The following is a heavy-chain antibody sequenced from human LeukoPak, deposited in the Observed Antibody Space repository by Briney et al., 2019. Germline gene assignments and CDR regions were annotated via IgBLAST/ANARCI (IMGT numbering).Heavy chain of an antibody. V-gene: IGHV4-59*01. Sequence: PSETLSLTCTVSGVSISSYYWSWIRQPPGKGLEWIGYIYYSENTNYNSSLKSRVTISEDTSKNQFSLNLTSVTAADTAVYYCAGGNFYDSSGHPHHFHYWGQGTLVTVPS. CDR3: AGGNFYDSSGHPHHFHY. CDR2: IYYSENT. D-gene: IGHD3-22*01. CDR1: GVSISSYY. J-gene: IGHJ4*02.